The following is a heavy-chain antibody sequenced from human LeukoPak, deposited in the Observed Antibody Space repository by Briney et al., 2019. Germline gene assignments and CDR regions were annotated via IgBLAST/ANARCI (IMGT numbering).Heavy chain of an antibody. D-gene: IGHD6-19*01. CDR1: GFTFSSYW. J-gene: IGHJ4*02. Sequence: GGSLRLSCAASGFTFSSYWMSWVRQAPGKGLEWVANIKQDGSEKYYVDSVKGRFTISRDNAKNSLYLQMNSLRAEDTAVYYCASAVGSGWYGVFDYWGQGTLVTVPS. V-gene: IGHV3-7*01. CDR2: IKQDGSEK. CDR3: ASAVGSGWYGVFDY.